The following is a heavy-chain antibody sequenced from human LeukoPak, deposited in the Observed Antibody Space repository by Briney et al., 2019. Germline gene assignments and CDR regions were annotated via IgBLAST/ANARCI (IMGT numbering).Heavy chain of an antibody. D-gene: IGHD3-22*01. J-gene: IGHJ4*02. CDR2: IFHIGST. V-gene: IGHV4-59*01. CDR3: ARGKYFYDSRPVAGWCFDY. CDR1: GVSISSYY. Sequence: SETLSLTCTVSGVSISSYYWSWIRQPPGKGLEWIGYIFHIGSTNYNPSLKSRVTISVDTSKNQLSLKLSSVTAADTAVYYCARGKYFYDSRPVAGWCFDYWGQGTLVTVSS.